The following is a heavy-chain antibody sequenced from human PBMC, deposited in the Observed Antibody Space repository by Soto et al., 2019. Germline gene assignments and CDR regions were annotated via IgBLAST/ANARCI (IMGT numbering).Heavy chain of an antibody. CDR2: IYTSGST. CDR3: ARGPVVVITGWHWFDP. Sequence: LTCTVSGGSISSYYWSWIRQPAGKGLEWIGRIYTSGSTNYNPSLKSRVTMSVDTSKNQFSLKLSSVTAADTAVYYCARGPVVVITGWHWFDPWGQGTLVTVSS. D-gene: IGHD3-22*01. V-gene: IGHV4-4*07. CDR1: GGSISSYY. J-gene: IGHJ5*02.